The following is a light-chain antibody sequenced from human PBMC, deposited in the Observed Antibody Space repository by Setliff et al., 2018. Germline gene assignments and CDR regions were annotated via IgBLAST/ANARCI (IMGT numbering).Light chain of an antibody. CDR3: CSYAGSNNWGV. CDR1: STDVGTFDL. CDR2: EVS. V-gene: IGLV2-23*02. J-gene: IGLJ1*01. Sequence: QSVLTQPASVSASPGQSITISCTGTSTDVGTFDLVSWYQQHPGKAPKLMIYEVSQRPSGVSNRFSGSKSGNTASLTISGLQAEDEADYYCCSYAGSNNWGVFGTGTKVTVL.